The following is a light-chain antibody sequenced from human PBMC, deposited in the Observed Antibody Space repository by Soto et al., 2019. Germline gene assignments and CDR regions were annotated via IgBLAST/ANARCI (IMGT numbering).Light chain of an antibody. CDR1: QSISSW. J-gene: IGKJ1*01. CDR3: QQYNSYSWT. V-gene: IGKV1-5*03. CDR2: NAS. Sequence: DIKVTKSPFTMSASVGYRVTITCRASQSISSWLAWYQQKPGKAPKLLIYNASSLESGVPSRFSGSGSGTEFTLTISSLQPDDFATYYCQQYNSYSWTFGQGTKVDI.